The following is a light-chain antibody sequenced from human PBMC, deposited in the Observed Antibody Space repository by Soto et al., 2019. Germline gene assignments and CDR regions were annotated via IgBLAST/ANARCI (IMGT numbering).Light chain of an antibody. V-gene: IGKV1-5*03. J-gene: IGKJ1*01. CDR2: KAS. CDR1: QSVRTW. CDR3: QQHDSFPWT. Sequence: DIQMTQSPSTLSASVGDRVTITCRASQSVRTWLAWYQQKPGKAPKLLIYKASTLESGVPSSFSGSGSGTEFTLTINSLQSGEFAPYYYQQHDSFPWTFAQGTKVKVK.